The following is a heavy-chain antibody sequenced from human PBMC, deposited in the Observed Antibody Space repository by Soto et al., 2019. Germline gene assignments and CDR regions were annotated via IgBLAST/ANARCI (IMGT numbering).Heavy chain of an antibody. Sequence: SGGSLRLSCAASGFIFRSYSLNWVRQAPGKGLEWVSSISSSGNYIYSADSVKGRFTISRDNTKSSLNLQMNSLRAEDTAVYYCARTGRWLQFEDYWGQGTLVTVSS. CDR1: GFIFRSYS. V-gene: IGHV3-21*01. CDR3: ARTGRWLQFEDY. D-gene: IGHD5-12*01. J-gene: IGHJ4*02. CDR2: ISSSGNYI.